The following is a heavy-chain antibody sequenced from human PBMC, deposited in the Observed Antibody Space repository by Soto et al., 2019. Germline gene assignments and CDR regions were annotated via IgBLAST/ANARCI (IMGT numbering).Heavy chain of an antibody. J-gene: IGHJ2*01. Sequence: ASVKVSCKASGYTFTSYAMHWVRQAPGQRLEWMGWINAGNGNTKYSQKFQGRVTITRDTSASTAYMELSSLRSEDTAVYYCARDSSSWYRYFDLWGRGTLVNVSS. CDR3: ARDSSSWYRYFDL. V-gene: IGHV1-3*01. CDR2: INAGNGNT. CDR1: GYTFTSYA. D-gene: IGHD6-13*01.